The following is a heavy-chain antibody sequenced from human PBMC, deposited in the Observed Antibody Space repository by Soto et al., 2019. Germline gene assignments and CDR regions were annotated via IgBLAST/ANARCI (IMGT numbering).Heavy chain of an antibody. CDR1: GYTFTSYG. Sequence: ASVQVSCKASGYTFTSYGISWVRQAPGQGLDWMGWISAYNGNTNYAQKLQGRVTMTTDTSTSTAYTELRRLRSDDTAVHYCARWNCSSTSCYGDIGWFDPWGQGTLVTVSS. J-gene: IGHJ5*02. CDR2: ISAYNGNT. V-gene: IGHV1-18*01. D-gene: IGHD2-2*01. CDR3: ARWNCSSTSCYGDIGWFDP.